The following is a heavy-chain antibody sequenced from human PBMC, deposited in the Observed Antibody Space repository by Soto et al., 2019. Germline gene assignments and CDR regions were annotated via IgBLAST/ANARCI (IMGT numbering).Heavy chain of an antibody. J-gene: IGHJ4*02. V-gene: IGHV3-30*03. D-gene: IGHD6-19*01. CDR1: GFAFSDYG. CDR3: XKGSEWLVTWDFDY. CDR2: ISYDETAT. Sequence: QVQLVESGGGVVQPGTSLRLSCSASGFAFSDYGVHWVRQAPGKGLEWVASISYDETATYYSDSVKGRFTISRDNAKNTLFLHMNXLRXXXXXXXYCXKGSEWLVTWDFDYWGQGTLVTVSS.